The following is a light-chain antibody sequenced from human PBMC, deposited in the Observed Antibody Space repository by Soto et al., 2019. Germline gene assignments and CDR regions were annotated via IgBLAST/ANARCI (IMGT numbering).Light chain of an antibody. CDR1: SSNIGAGYD. Sequence: QSVLTQPPSVSWAPGQRVTISCTGTSSNIGAGYDVIWYQQLPGTAHKLLIFGNNSRSSGVPDRFSASKSGTSASLAVAGLQAEDEADYHCQSYDTRLSGSVFGGGTKLTVL. V-gene: IGLV1-40*01. J-gene: IGLJ3*02. CDR3: QSYDTRLSGSV. CDR2: GNN.